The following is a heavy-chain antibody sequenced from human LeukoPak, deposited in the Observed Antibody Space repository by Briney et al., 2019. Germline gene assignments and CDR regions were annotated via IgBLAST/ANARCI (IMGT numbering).Heavy chain of an antibody. D-gene: IGHD5/OR15-5a*01. V-gene: IGHV4-61*02. CDR2: IYTSGPT. CDR3: ARECPNWFDP. Sequence: SETLSLTCTISGGSISSGSYYWSWIRQPAGKGLEWIGRIYTSGPTTYNPSLNSRVTISPDTSKNQFSLKLSSVTAADTAVYYCARECPNWFDPWGQGTLVTVSS. J-gene: IGHJ5*02. CDR1: GGSISSGSYY.